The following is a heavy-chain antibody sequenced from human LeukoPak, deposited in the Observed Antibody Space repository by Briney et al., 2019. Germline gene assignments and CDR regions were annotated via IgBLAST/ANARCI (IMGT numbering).Heavy chain of an antibody. D-gene: IGHD6-19*01. Sequence: GGSLRLSCAASDFTFSSFWMSWVRQAPGKGLEWVANIKQDGSEKRYVDSVKGRFTISRDNAKNSLYLQMNSLRADDTAVYYCARGSSGWTSPFDYWGQGTLVTVSS. CDR2: IKQDGSEK. J-gene: IGHJ4*02. CDR1: DFTFSSFW. V-gene: IGHV3-7*01. CDR3: ARGSSGWTSPFDY.